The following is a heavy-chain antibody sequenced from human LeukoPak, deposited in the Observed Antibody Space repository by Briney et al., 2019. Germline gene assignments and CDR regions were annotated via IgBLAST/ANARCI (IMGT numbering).Heavy chain of an antibody. Sequence: GRSLRLSCAASGFTFSSYAMHWVRQAPGKGLEWVAVISYDGSNKYYADSVKGRFTISRDNSKNTLYLQMNSLRAEDTAVYYCAREGIAAAGGPDYWGQGTLVTVSS. D-gene: IGHD6-13*01. CDR2: ISYDGSNK. CDR3: AREGIAAAGGPDY. CDR1: GFTFSSYA. V-gene: IGHV3-30-3*01. J-gene: IGHJ4*02.